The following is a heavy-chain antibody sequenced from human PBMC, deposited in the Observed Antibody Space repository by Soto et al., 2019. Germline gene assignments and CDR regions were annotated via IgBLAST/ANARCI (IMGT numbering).Heavy chain of an antibody. CDR1: GFTFSNNG. V-gene: IGHV3-33*01. CDR3: VRDLVQMVDGLDV. D-gene: IGHD2-15*01. J-gene: IGHJ6*02. Sequence: QVQLVESGGGVVQPGRSLRLSCAASGFTFSNNGMHWVRQAPGKGLEWVAVIWYDGINKYYADSVKGRFIISRDNSKNTVYLQMNSLRVEDTAVYYCVRDLVQMVDGLDVWGQGTTVTVSS. CDR2: IWYDGINK.